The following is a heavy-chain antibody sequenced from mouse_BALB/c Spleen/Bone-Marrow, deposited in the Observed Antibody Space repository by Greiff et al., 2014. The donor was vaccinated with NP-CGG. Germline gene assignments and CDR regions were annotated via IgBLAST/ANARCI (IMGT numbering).Heavy chain of an antibody. J-gene: IGHJ2*01. Sequence: QVQLQQSGPELVKPGASVKMSCKASGYTFTDYVISWVKQRTGQGLEWIGEIYPGSGSTYYNEKFKGKATLTADKSSNTADMQLSSLTSEDSAVYFCATGTDYWGQGTTLTVSS. D-gene: IGHD4-1*01. CDR1: GYTFTDYV. CDR2: IYPGSGST. V-gene: IGHV1-81*01. CDR3: ATGTDY.